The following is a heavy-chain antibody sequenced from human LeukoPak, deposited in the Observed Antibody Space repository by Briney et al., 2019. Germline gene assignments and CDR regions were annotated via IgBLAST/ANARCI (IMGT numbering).Heavy chain of an antibody. Sequence: ASVKVSCKASGYTFTGYYMHWVRQAPGQGLEWVGWINPNSGGTNYAQKFQGRVTMTRDTSISTAYMELSRLRSDDTAVYYCARVEWELPGYYYYMDVWGKGTTVTVSS. CDR1: GYTFTGYY. CDR3: ARVEWELPGYYYYMDV. J-gene: IGHJ6*03. V-gene: IGHV1-2*02. CDR2: INPNSGGT. D-gene: IGHD1-26*01.